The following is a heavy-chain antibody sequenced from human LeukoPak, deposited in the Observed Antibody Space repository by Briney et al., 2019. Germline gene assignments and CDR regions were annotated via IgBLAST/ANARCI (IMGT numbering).Heavy chain of an antibody. CDR1: VFTFSSYA. CDR3: AKDRIAVAGLYYYYGMDV. D-gene: IGHD6-19*01. Sequence: GGSLRLSCAASVFTFSSYAMSWVRQAPGKGLEWVSAISGSCGSTYYADSVKGRFTIPRDNSKNTLYLQMNSLRAEDTAVYYCAKDRIAVAGLYYYYGMDVWGQGTTVTVSS. CDR2: ISGSCGST. V-gene: IGHV3-23*01. J-gene: IGHJ6*02.